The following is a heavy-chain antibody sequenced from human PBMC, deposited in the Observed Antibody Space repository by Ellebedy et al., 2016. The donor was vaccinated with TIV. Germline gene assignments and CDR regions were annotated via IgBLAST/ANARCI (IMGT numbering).Heavy chain of an antibody. CDR1: GFRFSSYA. Sequence: GESLKISCAASGFRFSSYAMNWVRQAPGKGLEWVSGISDSGDTTYYPDSVKGRFTISRDNSKNTLYLQMNSLRVEYTAVYYCAKQKSTSAGSSDIWGQGAMVTVSS. V-gene: IGHV3-23*01. J-gene: IGHJ3*02. CDR2: ISDSGDTT. CDR3: AKQKSTSAGSSDI. D-gene: IGHD2-2*01.